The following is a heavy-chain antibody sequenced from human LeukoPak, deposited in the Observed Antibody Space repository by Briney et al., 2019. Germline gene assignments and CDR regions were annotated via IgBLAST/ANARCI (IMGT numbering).Heavy chain of an antibody. CDR3: AREADYSSGYYDAFDV. D-gene: IGHD6-19*01. Sequence: GGSLRLSCAASGFTFSSSAMSWVRQAPGKGLEWVSSISGSGSGGSTYYADSVKGRFTISRDNSKNTLYLQMNSLGAEDTAVYYCAREADYSSGYYDAFDVWGQGTLVTVSS. V-gene: IGHV3-23*01. CDR2: ISGSGSGGST. J-gene: IGHJ3*01. CDR1: GFTFSSSA.